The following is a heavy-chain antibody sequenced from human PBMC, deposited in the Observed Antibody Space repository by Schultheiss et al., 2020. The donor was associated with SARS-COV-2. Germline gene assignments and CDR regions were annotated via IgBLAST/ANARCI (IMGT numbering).Heavy chain of an antibody. J-gene: IGHJ5*02. V-gene: IGHV1-18*01. CDR1: GYTFTSYG. Sequence: ASVKVSCKASGYTFTSYGISWVRQAPGQGLEWMGWISAYNGNTNYAQKLQGRVTITADESTSTAYMELRSLRSDDTAVYYCARSSGSYYRDWFDPWGQGTLVTVSS. CDR3: ARSSGSYYRDWFDP. D-gene: IGHD1-26*01. CDR2: ISAYNGNT.